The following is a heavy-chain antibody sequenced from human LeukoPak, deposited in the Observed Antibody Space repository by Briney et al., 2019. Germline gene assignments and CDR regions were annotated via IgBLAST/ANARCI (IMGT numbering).Heavy chain of an antibody. CDR3: ARNNWNYVIDY. J-gene: IGHJ4*02. D-gene: IGHD1-7*01. V-gene: IGHV4-39*01. CDR2: IHYSGNT. Sequence: KSSETLSLTCTVSGGSTSSSNYYWGWIRQPPGKGLEWIGGIHYSGNTYYNPSLKSRVTISIDTSKNQFSLKLSSVTAADTAVYYCARNNWNYVIDYWGQGTLVTVSS. CDR1: GGSTSSSNYY.